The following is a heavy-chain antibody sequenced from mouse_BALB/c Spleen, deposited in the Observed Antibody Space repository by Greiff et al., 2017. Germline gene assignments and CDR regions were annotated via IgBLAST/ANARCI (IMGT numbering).Heavy chain of an antibody. D-gene: IGHD1-1*01. V-gene: IGHV5-4*02. CDR3: ARGTNYYGSSPAWFAY. Sequence: EVKLMESGGGLVKPGGSLKLSCAASGFTFSDYYMYWVPQTPEKRLEWVATISDGGSYTYYPDSVKGRFTISRDNAKNNLYLQMSSLKSEDTAMYYCARGTNYYGSSPAWFAYWGQGTLVTVSA. CDR2: ISDGGSYT. CDR1: GFTFSDYY. J-gene: IGHJ3*01.